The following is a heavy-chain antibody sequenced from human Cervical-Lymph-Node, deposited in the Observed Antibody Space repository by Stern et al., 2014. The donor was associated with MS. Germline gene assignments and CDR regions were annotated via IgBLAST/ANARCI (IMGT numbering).Heavy chain of an antibody. J-gene: IGHJ4*02. CDR1: GGTFSSYA. CDR3: ARAAGRGGDRYFDY. V-gene: IGHV1-69*12. CDR2: IIPFFGKV. Sequence: QDQLVQSGAEVKKPGSSVKVSCKASGGTFSSYAIRWVRQAPGQGLEWMGGIIPFFGKVNYAQKFQGRVTITADESTSTAYMELSSLRTEDTAVYYCARAAGRGGDRYFDYWGQGTLVTVSS. D-gene: IGHD2-21*02.